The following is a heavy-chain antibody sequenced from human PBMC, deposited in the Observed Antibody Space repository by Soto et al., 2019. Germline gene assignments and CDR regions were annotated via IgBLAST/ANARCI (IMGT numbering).Heavy chain of an antibody. CDR2: MYYSGST. Sequence: PSETLSLTCTVSGGSISSSGSYYWCWIRQPPGKGLEWIGTMYYSGSTYYNPSLKSRVTISVDTTKNQFSLKLSSVTAADTAVYYCARAIGYGGNRDGGVWFDPWGQGTLVTVSS. D-gene: IGHD4-17*01. J-gene: IGHJ5*02. V-gene: IGHV4-39*07. CDR1: GGSISSSGSYY. CDR3: ARAIGYGGNRDGGVWFDP.